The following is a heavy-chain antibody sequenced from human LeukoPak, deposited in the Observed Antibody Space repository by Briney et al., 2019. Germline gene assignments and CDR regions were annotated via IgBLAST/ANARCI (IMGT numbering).Heavy chain of an antibody. Sequence: ASVKVSCKASGYTFTGYYMHWVRQAPGQGLEWMGWMNPNSGNTGYAQKFQGRVTMTRNTSISTAYMELSSLRSEDTAVYYCARGPDYYRLRDWGQGTLVTVSS. V-gene: IGHV1-8*02. CDR1: GYTFTGYY. CDR2: MNPNSGNT. J-gene: IGHJ4*02. CDR3: ARGPDYYRLRD. D-gene: IGHD3-10*01.